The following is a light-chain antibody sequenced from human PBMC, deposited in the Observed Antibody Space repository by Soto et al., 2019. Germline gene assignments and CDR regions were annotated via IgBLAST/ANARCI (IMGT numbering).Light chain of an antibody. J-gene: IGKJ4*01. CDR1: QNVRST. CDR3: QRYNNWPLT. V-gene: IGKV3-15*01. Sequence: EIVMTQSPATLSVSPGERATLSCRASQNVRSTLAWYQQKPGQAPSLLIYGSSTRANGIPARFSGSGSGTEFTLTISSLQSEDFAVYYCQRYNNWPLTFGGGTKVESK. CDR2: GSS.